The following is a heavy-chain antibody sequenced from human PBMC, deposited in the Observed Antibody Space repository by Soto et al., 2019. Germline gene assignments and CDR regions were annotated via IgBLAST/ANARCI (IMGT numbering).Heavy chain of an antibody. Sequence: SQTLSLTCAIAGDSVSSDSATWNWIRQSPSRGLEWLGRAYYRSKWFDDYAVSVESRITITPDTSKNHLSLQLNSVTAEDTAVYYCARARYCRGGTCYYGLDVWGQGTTVTVSS. CDR2: AYYRSKWFD. V-gene: IGHV6-1*01. J-gene: IGHJ6*02. D-gene: IGHD2-15*01. CDR1: GDSVSSDSAT. CDR3: ARARYCRGGTCYYGLDV.